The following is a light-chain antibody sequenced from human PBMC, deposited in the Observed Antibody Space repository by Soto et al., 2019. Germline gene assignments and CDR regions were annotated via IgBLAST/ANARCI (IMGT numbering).Light chain of an antibody. J-gene: IGKJ1*01. Sequence: EIVLTHSPGTLSLSPGERATLSCRASQSFSSRYLAWYQQKPGQAPRLLIYGVSSRATGIPDRFSGSGSGTDFTLTISRLEPEDFAVYYCQQYGSSPPWTFGQGTKVEIK. CDR1: QSFSSRY. CDR2: GVS. V-gene: IGKV3-20*01. CDR3: QQYGSSPPWT.